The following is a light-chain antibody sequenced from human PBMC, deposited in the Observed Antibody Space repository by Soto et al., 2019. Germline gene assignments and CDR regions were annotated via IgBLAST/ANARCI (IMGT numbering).Light chain of an antibody. V-gene: IGLV2-8*01. CDR3: SSYAGNNIFVR. J-gene: IGLJ2*01. Sequence: QSALTQPPSASGSPGQSVTISCTGTSSDVGTYDYVSWYQQHPGKAPKLMIYEVTKRPSGVPDRFSGSKSCNTASLTVSGLQSEDEADYYCSSYAGNNIFVRFGGGTKVTVL. CDR1: SSDVGTYDY. CDR2: EVT.